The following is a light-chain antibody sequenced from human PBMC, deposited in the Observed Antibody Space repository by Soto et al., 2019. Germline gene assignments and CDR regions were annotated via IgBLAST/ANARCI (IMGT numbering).Light chain of an antibody. Sequence: EIVLTQSPATLSLSPGERATLSCRASQSVGVYLAWYQQRPGQPPRLLIYDASKRAPGIPARFSGSGSETDFTLTIHRLAPEDFAVYYCQQPYAWPPLPFGGGTKVEIK. CDR3: QQPYAWPPLP. V-gene: IGKV3-11*01. J-gene: IGKJ4*01. CDR2: DAS. CDR1: QSVGVY.